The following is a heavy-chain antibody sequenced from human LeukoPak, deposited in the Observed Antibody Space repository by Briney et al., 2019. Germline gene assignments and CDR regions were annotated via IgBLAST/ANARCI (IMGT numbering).Heavy chain of an antibody. Sequence: SETLSLTCALSGGFISSSNWWSWVRQPPGKGLEWIGEIYHSGSTNYNPSLKSRVTISVDKSKNQFSLKLSSVTAADTAVYYCARLYGSEGYYAQYYFDYWGQGTLVTVSS. CDR2: IYHSGST. V-gene: IGHV4-4*02. CDR3: ARLYGSEGYYAQYYFDY. D-gene: IGHD3-10*01. J-gene: IGHJ4*02. CDR1: GGFISSSNW.